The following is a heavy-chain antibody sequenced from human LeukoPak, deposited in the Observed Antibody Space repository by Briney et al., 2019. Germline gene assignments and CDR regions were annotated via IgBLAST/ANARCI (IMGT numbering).Heavy chain of an antibody. J-gene: IGHJ5*02. CDR2: INPNSGGT. CDR1: GYTFTGYY. Sequence: ASVKVSCKASGYTFTGYYMHWARQAPGQGLEWMGWINPNSGGTNYAQKFQGRVTMTRDTSISTAYMELSRLRSDDTAVYYCARSEYSSPYNWFDPWGQGTLVTVSS. V-gene: IGHV1-2*02. CDR3: ARSEYSSPYNWFDP. D-gene: IGHD6-6*01.